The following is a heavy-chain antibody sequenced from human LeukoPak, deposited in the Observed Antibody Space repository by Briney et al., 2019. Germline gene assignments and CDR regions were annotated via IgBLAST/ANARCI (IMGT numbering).Heavy chain of an antibody. Sequence: SETLSLTCAVYGGSFSDYYWTWIRQPPGKGLEWIGEINHSGSTNYNPSLKSRATISIDTSKNQSSLKLSSVTAADTAVYYCARAPGYDSSGYSLYYYYGMDVWGQGTTVTVSS. CDR1: GGSFSDYY. V-gene: IGHV4-34*01. CDR2: INHSGST. J-gene: IGHJ6*02. CDR3: ARAPGYDSSGYSLYYYYGMDV. D-gene: IGHD3-22*01.